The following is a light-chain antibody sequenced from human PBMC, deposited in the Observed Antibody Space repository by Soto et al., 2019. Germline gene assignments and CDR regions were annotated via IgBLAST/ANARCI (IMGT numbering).Light chain of an antibody. CDR1: QSVSSSY. CDR2: GAS. Sequence: EIVLTQSPGTLSLSPGERATLSCRASQSVSSSYLAWYQQKPGQAPRLLIYGASSRATGIPDRFSGSGSGTDCTLTISRLEPEDFAVYYWQQYGSSPQTFGQGTKLEIK. CDR3: QQYGSSPQT. V-gene: IGKV3-20*01. J-gene: IGKJ2*01.